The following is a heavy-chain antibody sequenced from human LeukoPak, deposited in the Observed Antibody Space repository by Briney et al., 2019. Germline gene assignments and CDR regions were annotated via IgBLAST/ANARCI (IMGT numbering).Heavy chain of an antibody. CDR3: TRPGSSLNYWYFDL. J-gene: IGHJ2*01. Sequence: PGGSLRLSCTASGFTFGDYTMSWFRQAPGKGLEWVGFIRSKAYGGTTEYAASVKSRFTISRDDSKSIAYLQMNSLKTEDTAVYYCTRPGSSLNYWYFDLWGRGTLVTVSS. CDR2: IRSKAYGGTT. V-gene: IGHV3-49*03. D-gene: IGHD1-14*01. CDR1: GFTFGDYT.